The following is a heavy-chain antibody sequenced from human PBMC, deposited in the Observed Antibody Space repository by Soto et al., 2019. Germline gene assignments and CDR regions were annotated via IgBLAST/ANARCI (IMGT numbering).Heavy chain of an antibody. V-gene: IGHV4-38-2*02. Sequence: PSETLSLTCNVTGFSISSGFYLSWSLQTPGKGLEWIGSIYRPGNSYRNPSLEGRLIVSMDLSNNQFFLKLASVTAADTAIYYCAREKVGTTFFDNWGQGTQVTVSS. CDR2: IYRPGNS. J-gene: IGHJ4*02. D-gene: IGHD1-1*01. CDR1: GFSISSGFY. CDR3: AREKVGTTFFDN.